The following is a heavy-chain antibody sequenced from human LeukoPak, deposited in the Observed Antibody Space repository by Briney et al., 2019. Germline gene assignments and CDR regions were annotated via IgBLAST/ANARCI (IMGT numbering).Heavy chain of an antibody. CDR2: IYYSGNT. CDR3: AGVKLSDANALSTFDM. V-gene: IGHV4-59*01. D-gene: IGHD3-16*01. J-gene: IGHJ3*02. Sequence: SETLSLTRTVPSGSLSSYYWSWIRQSPGKGLEWVGFIYYSGNTNYNPSLKSRVTISLDTSKNQFSLNLRSVTAEATAVYYCAGVKLSDANALSTFDMWGEATIVTVSS. CDR1: SGSLSSYY.